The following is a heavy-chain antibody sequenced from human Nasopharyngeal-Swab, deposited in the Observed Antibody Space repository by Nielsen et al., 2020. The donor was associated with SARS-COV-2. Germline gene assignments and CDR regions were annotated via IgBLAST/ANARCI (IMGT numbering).Heavy chain of an antibody. Sequence: SETLSLTCTVSGGSISNYYWSWIRQPPGKGLEWIGYIYSSGSTNYNPSLKSRVTISVDTSKNQFSLKLSSVTAADTAVYYCARGLMYSSSEFDYWGQGTLVTVSS. CDR1: GGSISNYY. J-gene: IGHJ4*02. V-gene: IGHV4-59*12. CDR3: ARGLMYSSSEFDY. CDR2: IYSSGST. D-gene: IGHD6-6*01.